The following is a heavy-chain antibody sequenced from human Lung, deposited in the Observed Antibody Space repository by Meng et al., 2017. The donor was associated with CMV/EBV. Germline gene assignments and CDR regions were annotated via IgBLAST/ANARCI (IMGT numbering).Heavy chain of an antibody. CDR1: GYTFTAHY. D-gene: IGHD7-27*01. V-gene: IGHV1-2*02. CDR3: ARDNNWGPDY. Sequence: SVKVSCKASGYTFTAHYFHRVRQAPGQGLEWMGWIHPHRGDTNYAQQFQGRVTLTRDTSINTGYMELTRLTSDDTAVYYCARDNNWGPDYWGQGTLVTVSS. CDR2: IHPHRGDT. J-gene: IGHJ4*02.